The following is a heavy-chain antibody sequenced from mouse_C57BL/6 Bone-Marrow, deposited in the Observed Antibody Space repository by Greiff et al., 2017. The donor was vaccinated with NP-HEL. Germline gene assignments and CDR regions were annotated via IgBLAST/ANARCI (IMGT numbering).Heavy chain of an antibody. CDR3: ARGVLGREGDY. D-gene: IGHD4-1*01. Sequence: VQLKESGPVLVKPGASVKMSCKASGYTFTDYYMNWVKQSHGKSLEWIGVINPYNGGTSYNQKFKGKATLTVDKSSSTAYMELNSLTSEDSAVYYCARGVLGREGDYWGQGTTLTVSS. CDR1: GYTFTDYY. J-gene: IGHJ2*01. CDR2: INPYNGGT. V-gene: IGHV1-19*01.